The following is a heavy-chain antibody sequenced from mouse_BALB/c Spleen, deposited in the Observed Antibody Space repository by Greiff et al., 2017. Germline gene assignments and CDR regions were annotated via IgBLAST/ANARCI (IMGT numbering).Heavy chain of an antibody. D-gene: IGHD1-1*01. CDR2: IYPGNSDT. CDR1: GYSFTSYW. CDR3: TRETDYYGSSSLDY. V-gene: IGHV1-5*01. J-gene: IGHJ2*01. Sequence: VHVKQSGTVLARPGASVKMSCKASGYSFTSYWMHWVKQRPGQGLEWIGAIYPGNSDTSYNQKFKGKAKLTAVTSASTAYMELSSLTNEDSAVYYCTRETDYYGSSSLDYWGQGTTLTVSS.